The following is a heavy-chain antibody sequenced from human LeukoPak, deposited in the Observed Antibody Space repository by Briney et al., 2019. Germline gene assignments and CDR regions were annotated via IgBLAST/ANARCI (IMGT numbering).Heavy chain of an antibody. CDR1: GYTFTSYY. J-gene: IGHJ4*02. CDR3: ARGSGSYYQFDY. V-gene: IGHV1-69*13. D-gene: IGHD1-26*01. Sequence: GASVKVSCKASGYTFTSYYMHWVRQAPGQGLEWMGGIIPIFGTANYAQKFQGRVTITADESTSTAYMELSSLRSEDTAVYYCARGSGSYYQFDYWGQGTLVTVSS. CDR2: IIPIFGTA.